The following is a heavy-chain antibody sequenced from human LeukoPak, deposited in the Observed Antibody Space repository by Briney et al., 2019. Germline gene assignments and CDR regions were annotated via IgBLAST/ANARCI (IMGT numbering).Heavy chain of an antibody. CDR1: GFTFSNAW. CDR3: TTDITIFGVVTNDY. D-gene: IGHD3-3*01. V-gene: IGHV3-15*01. Sequence: GGSLRLSCAASGFTFSNAWMSWVRQAPGKGLEWVGRIKSKTDGWTTDYAAPVKGRFTISRDDSKNTLYLQMNSLKTEDTAVYYCTTDITIFGVVTNDYWGQGTLVTVSS. J-gene: IGHJ4*02. CDR2: IKSKTDGWTT.